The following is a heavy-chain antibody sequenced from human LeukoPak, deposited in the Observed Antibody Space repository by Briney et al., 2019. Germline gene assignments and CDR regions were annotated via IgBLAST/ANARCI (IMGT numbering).Heavy chain of an antibody. J-gene: IGHJ5*02. CDR1: GYTFPSYG. V-gene: IGHV1-18*01. CDR2: ISAYNGNT. CDR3: ARDYGIAVAGTFDP. D-gene: IGHD6-19*01. Sequence: GASVTVSFKASGYTFPSYGISWVRLAPGQGLEWMGWISAYNGNTNYAQKLQGRVTMTTDTSTSTAYRELRSLRSDDTAVYYCARDYGIAVAGTFDPWGQGTLVTVSS.